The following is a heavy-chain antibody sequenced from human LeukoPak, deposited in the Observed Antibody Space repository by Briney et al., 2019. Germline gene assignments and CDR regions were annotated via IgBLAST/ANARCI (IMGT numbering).Heavy chain of an antibody. CDR1: GYTFTSYY. CDR2: INPSGGST. D-gene: IGHD2-15*01. V-gene: IGHV1-46*01. J-gene: IGHJ6*02. Sequence: ASVKVSCKASGYTFTSYYMHWVRQAPGQGLEWMGIINPSGGSTNYAQKFQGRVTMTRDTSTSTVYMELSSLRSEDTAAYYCARSEGYCSGGSCHWYYGMDVWGQGTTVTVSS. CDR3: ARSEGYCSGGSCHWYYGMDV.